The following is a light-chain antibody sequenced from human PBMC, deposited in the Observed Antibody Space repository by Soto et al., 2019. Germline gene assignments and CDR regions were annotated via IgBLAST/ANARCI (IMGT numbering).Light chain of an antibody. V-gene: IGKV1-27*01. CDR1: QVISYH. CDR3: QKYNSAPRT. Sequence: LHMTHSPSSLSASVVYRVTITCRASQVISYHVAWYQQKPGKVPKLLIYAASTLQSGVPSRFSGSGSGTDFTLTISSLQPEDVATYYCQKYNSAPRTFGQGTKVDIK. CDR2: AAS. J-gene: IGKJ1*01.